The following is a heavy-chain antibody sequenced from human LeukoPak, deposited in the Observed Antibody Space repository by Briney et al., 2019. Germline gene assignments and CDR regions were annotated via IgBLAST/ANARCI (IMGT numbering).Heavy chain of an antibody. Sequence: SETLSLTCTVSGGSISSSSYYWGWIRQPPGKGLEWIGSIYYSGSTYYNPSLKSRVTISVDTSKNQFSLKLSSVTAADTAVYYCARTTYYYGSGNPNNWFDPWGQGTLVTVSS. D-gene: IGHD3-10*01. CDR3: ARTTYYYGSGNPNNWFDP. CDR2: IYYSGST. CDR1: GGSISSSSYY. V-gene: IGHV4-39*07. J-gene: IGHJ5*02.